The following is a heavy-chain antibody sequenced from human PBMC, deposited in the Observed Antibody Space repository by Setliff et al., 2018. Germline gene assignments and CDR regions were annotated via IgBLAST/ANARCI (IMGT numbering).Heavy chain of an antibody. J-gene: IGHJ4*02. CDR3: ARDNGGSGWYRFYFDY. D-gene: IGHD6-19*01. Sequence: LRLSCAASGFTFSSYAMHWVRQAPGKGLEWVAVISYDGSNKYYADSVKGRFTISRDNSKNTLYLQMNSLRAEDTAVCYCARDNGGSGWYRFYFDYWGQGTLVTVSS. V-gene: IGHV3-30-3*01. CDR2: ISYDGSNK. CDR1: GFTFSSYA.